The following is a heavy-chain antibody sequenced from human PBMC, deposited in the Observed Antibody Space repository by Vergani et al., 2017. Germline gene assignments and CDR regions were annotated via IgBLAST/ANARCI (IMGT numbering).Heavy chain of an antibody. Sequence: QVQLVQSVAEVKKPGASVRVSCKASGFTFTSYHIHWVRQAPGQGLDWLGRIDPNSVDTRYSQRFQDRVTITRDTSINTAYMEMKRLRPDDTAIYYCARVSVGCSRTNCFADHWGQGTLFTVSS. CDR1: GFTFTSYH. V-gene: IGHV1-2*06. J-gene: IGHJ4*02. CDR2: IDPNSVDT. CDR3: ARVSVGCSRTNCFADH. D-gene: IGHD2-2*01.